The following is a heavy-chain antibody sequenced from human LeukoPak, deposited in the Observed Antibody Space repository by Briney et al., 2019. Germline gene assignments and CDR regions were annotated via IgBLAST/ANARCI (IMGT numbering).Heavy chain of an antibody. J-gene: IGHJ5*02. Sequence: SETLSLTCAVYGGSFSGYYWSWIRQPPGKGLEWIGEINHSGSTNYNPSLKSRVTKSVDTSKNQFSLKLSSVTAADTAVYYCARAQKQQLVAWFDPWGQGTLVTVSS. V-gene: IGHV4-34*01. CDR3: ARAQKQQLVAWFDP. CDR2: INHSGST. D-gene: IGHD6-13*01. CDR1: GGSFSGYY.